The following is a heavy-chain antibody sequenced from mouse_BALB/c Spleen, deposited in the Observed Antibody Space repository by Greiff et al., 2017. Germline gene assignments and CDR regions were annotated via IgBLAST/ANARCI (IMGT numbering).Heavy chain of an antibody. J-gene: IGHJ4*01. CDR3: ATLYDYYAMDY. D-gene: IGHD2-12*01. Sequence: QVHVKQSGPELVKPGASVRISCKASGYTFTSYYIHWVKQRPGQGLEWIGWIYPGNVNTKYNEKFKGKATLTADKSSSTAYMQLSSLTSEDSAVYFCATLYDYYAMDYWGQGTSVTVSS. V-gene: IGHV1S56*01. CDR2: IYPGNVNT. CDR1: GYTFTSYY.